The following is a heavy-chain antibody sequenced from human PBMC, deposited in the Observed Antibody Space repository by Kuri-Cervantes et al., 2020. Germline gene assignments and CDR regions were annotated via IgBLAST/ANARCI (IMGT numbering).Heavy chain of an antibody. J-gene: IGHJ5*02. Sequence: SETLSLTCTVSGDFMANFYWSWIRQPPGKGLEWIGYIYYSGSTNYNPSLKSRVTISVDTSKNQFSLKLSSVTAADTAVYYCAGEMVTIMFSLSAPWGQGTLVTVSS. CDR2: IYYSGST. CDR3: AGEMVTIMFSLSAP. CDR1: GDFMANFY. V-gene: IGHV4-59*01. D-gene: IGHD5-24*01.